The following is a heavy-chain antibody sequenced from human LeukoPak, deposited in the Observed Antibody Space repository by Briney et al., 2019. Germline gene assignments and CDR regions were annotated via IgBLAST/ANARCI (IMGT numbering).Heavy chain of an antibody. Sequence: SVKVSCKASGGTFSSYAISWVRQAPGQGLEWMGGIIPIFGTANYAQKFQGRVTITADESTSTAYMELSSLRSEDTAVYYCARGFPNYDILTGYNFDYWGQGTLVTVSS. V-gene: IGHV1-69*13. D-gene: IGHD3-9*01. CDR1: GGTFSSYA. J-gene: IGHJ4*02. CDR2: IIPIFGTA. CDR3: ARGFPNYDILTGYNFDY.